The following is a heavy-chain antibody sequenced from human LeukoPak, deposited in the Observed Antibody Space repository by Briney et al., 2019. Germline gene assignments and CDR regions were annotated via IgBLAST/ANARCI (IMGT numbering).Heavy chain of an antibody. D-gene: IGHD2-2*01. CDR3: ARGDCSSTSCSYYYYMDV. V-gene: IGHV1-69*13. J-gene: IGHJ6*03. Sequence: ASVKVSCKASGGTFSSYAISWVRQAPGQGLEWMGGIIPIFGTANYAQKFQGRVTITADESTSTAYMELSSLRSEDTAVYYCARGDCSSTSCSYYYYMDVWGKGTTVTVSS. CDR1: GGTFSSYA. CDR2: IIPIFGTA.